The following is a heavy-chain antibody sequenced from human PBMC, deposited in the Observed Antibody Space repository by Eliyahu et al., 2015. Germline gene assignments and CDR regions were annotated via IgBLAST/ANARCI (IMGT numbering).Heavy chain of an antibody. CDR2: IIPILGIA. CDR3: ARDRTSTRDTAMVGAFDI. V-gene: IGHV1-69*04. J-gene: IGHJ3*02. CDR1: GGTFSSYA. Sequence: QVQLVQSGAEVKKPGSSVKVSCKASGGTFSSYAISWVRQAPGQGLEWMGRIIPILGIANYAQKFQGRVTITADKSTSTAYMELSSLRSEDTAVYYCARDRTSTRDTAMVGAFDIWGQGTMVTVSS. D-gene: IGHD5-18*01.